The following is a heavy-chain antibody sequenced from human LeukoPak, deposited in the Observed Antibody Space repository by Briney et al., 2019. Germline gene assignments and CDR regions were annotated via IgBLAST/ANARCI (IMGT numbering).Heavy chain of an antibody. CDR2: IKQDGSEK. CDR3: ARDGDATSGSFDY. Sequence: GGSLRLSCAVSGFTFSSYWMSWARQAPGKGLEWVANIKQDGSEKNYVDSVKGRFTISRDNARNSLYLQMKSLRGEDTAVYYCARDGDATSGSFDYWGQGTLVTVSS. D-gene: IGHD3-22*01. V-gene: IGHV3-7*01. CDR1: GFTFSSYW. J-gene: IGHJ4*02.